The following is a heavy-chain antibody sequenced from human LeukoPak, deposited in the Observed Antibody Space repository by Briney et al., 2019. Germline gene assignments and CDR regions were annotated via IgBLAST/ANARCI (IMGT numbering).Heavy chain of an antibody. CDR1: GYTFTGYY. V-gene: IGHV1-2*02. D-gene: IGHD3-22*01. CDR3: ARGDYCESSGYFYFAYALDI. J-gene: IGHJ3*02. Sequence: ASVKVSCKASGYTFTGYYMHWVRQAPGQGLEWMGWINPNSGGTNYAEKLQGRVTMTSDTSISTAYMELTRLTSDDTAVYYCARGDYCESSGYFYFAYALDIWGQGTMVTVSS. CDR2: INPNSGGT.